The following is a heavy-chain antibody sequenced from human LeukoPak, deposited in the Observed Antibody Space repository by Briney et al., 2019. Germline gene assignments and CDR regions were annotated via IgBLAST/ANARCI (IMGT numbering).Heavy chain of an antibody. CDR2: ISGTSSYM. J-gene: IGHJ5*02. CDR1: GFNFRDYS. Sequence: GGSLRLSCVAYGFNFRDYSMNWVRQAPGKGLDWVSGISGTSSYMYYGDSVKGRFTVSRDNAKNSLYLQMESLRAEDTAVYYCARVKEFRGSFDPWGQGTLVTVSS. V-gene: IGHV3-21*01. CDR3: ARVKEFRGSFDP. D-gene: IGHD3-10*01.